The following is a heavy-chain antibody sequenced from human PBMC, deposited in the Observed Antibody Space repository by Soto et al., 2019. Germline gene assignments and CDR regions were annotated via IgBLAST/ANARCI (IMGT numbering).Heavy chain of an antibody. CDR2: ISSSSSYI. D-gene: IGHD5-18*01. J-gene: IGHJ6*02. CDR3: ARYRSTAPAGRARDV. V-gene: IGHV3-21*01. Sequence: PGGSLRLSCAASGFTFSSYSMNWVRQAPGKGLEWVSSISSSSSYIYYADSVKGRFTISRDNAKNSLYLQMNSLRAEDTAVYYCARYRSTAPAGRARDVWGQGTTVTVSS. CDR1: GFTFSSYS.